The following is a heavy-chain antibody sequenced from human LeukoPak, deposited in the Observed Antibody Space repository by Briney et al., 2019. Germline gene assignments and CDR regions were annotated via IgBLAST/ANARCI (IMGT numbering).Heavy chain of an antibody. CDR3: ARGRGVSSYDAMDV. CDR1: GFTFTAHA. D-gene: IGHD2-15*01. V-gene: IGHV3-64*02. CDR2: ISTNGDTT. J-gene: IGHJ6*02. Sequence: GGSLRLSCAASGFTFTAHAMHWVRQAPGKGLEYVSTISTNGDTTYYADSVKGRFTISRDNSKNTLYLQMGSLRAEDMAVYYCARGRGVSSYDAMDVWGRGTTVTVSS.